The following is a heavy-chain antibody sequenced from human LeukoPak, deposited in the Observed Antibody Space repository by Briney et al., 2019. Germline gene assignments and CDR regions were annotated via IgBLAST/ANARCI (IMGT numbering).Heavy chain of an antibody. CDR2: IYTSGST. V-gene: IGHV4-61*02. Sequence: SETLSLTCTVSGGSISSGSYYWSWIRQPAGKGLEWIGRIYTSGSTNYNPSLKSRVTISVDTSKNQFSLKLSSVTAADTAVYYCARGYYGVLRVYYYYGRDVWGQGITVT. CDR3: ARGYYGVLRVYYYYGRDV. CDR1: GGSISSGSYY. D-gene: IGHD4-17*01. J-gene: IGHJ6*02.